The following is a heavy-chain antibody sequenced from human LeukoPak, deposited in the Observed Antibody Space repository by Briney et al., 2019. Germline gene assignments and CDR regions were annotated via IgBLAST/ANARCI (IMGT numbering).Heavy chain of an antibody. D-gene: IGHD1-1*01. J-gene: IGHJ5*02. CDR3: SKDPVQHGNGLYWFDP. CDR1: GFTFNNYA. CDR2: ISASDTKT. V-gene: IGHV3-23*01. Sequence: GGSLRLSCAASGFTFNNYAVSWVRQAPGRGLERVSGISASDTKTYYADSVKGRFTISRDNSRNTFYLQMTSLRVEDTAVYYCSKDPVQHGNGLYWFDPWGQGTVVTVSS.